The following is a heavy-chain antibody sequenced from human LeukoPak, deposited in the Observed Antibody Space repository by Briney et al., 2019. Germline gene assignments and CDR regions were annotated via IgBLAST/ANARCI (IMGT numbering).Heavy chain of an antibody. V-gene: IGHV1-58*01. Sequence: SVKVSCKASGFTFTSSAVQWVRQARGQRLEWIGWIVVGSGNTNYAQKFQERVTITRDMSTSTAYMELSSLRSEDTAVYYCAAGGNTAMVSDYYCYGMDVWGQGTTVTVS. CDR3: AAGGNTAMVSDYYCYGMDV. CDR1: GFTFTSSA. CDR2: IVVGSGNT. J-gene: IGHJ6*02. D-gene: IGHD5-18*01.